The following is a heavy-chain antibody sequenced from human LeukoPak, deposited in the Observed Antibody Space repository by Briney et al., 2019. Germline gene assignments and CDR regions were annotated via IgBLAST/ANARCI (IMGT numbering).Heavy chain of an antibody. CDR2: ISAYNGNT. Sequence: ASVKVSCEASGYTFTSYGISWVRQAPGQGLEWMGWISAYNGNTNYAQKLQGRVTMTTDTSTSTAYMELRSLRSDDTAVYYCASNDILTGLDYWGQGTLVTVSS. D-gene: IGHD3-9*01. CDR3: ASNDILTGLDY. V-gene: IGHV1-18*01. CDR1: GYTFTSYG. J-gene: IGHJ4*02.